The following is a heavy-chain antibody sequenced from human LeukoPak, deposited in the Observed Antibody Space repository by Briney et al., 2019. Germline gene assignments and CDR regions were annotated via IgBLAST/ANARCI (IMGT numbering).Heavy chain of an antibody. D-gene: IGHD3-10*01. CDR3: ARTPDYYGSGSSITAFDI. CDR2: INHSGST. V-gene: IGHV4-34*01. Sequence: SETLSLTCAVYGGSFSGYYWSWIRQPPGKGMEWIGEINHSGSTNYNPSLKSGVTISVDTSKNQFSLKLSSVTAADTAVYYCARTPDYYGSGSSITAFDIWGQGTMVTASS. J-gene: IGHJ3*02. CDR1: GGSFSGYY.